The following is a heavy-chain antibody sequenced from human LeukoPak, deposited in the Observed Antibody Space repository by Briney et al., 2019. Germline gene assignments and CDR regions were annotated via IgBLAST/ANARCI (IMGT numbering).Heavy chain of an antibody. V-gene: IGHV4-31*03. CDR1: GGSISSGGYY. J-gene: IGHJ6*02. CDR2: IYYSGST. CDR3: ARAGGSKGYYGMDV. D-gene: IGHD1-14*01. Sequence: TLSLTCTVSGGSISSGGYYWSWIRQHPGKGLEWIGYIYYSGSTYYNPSLKSRVTISVDTSKNQFSLKLSSVTAADTAVYYCARAGGSKGYYGMDVWGQGTTVTVSS.